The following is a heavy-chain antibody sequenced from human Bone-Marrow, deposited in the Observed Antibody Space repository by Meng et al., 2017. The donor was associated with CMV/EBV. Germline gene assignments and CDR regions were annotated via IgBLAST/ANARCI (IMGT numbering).Heavy chain of an antibody. CDR1: GFTFSSYS. CDR3: VREGCFGEFGFDY. J-gene: IGHJ4*02. CDR2: ISSSSSYI. V-gene: IGHV3-21*01. D-gene: IGHD3-10*01. Sequence: GGSLRLSCAASGFTFSSYSMNWVRQAPGKGLEWVSSISSSSSYIYYADSVKARFTISIDNAKNSLYLQMNSLRSEDTAVYYCVREGCFGEFGFDYWGQGTLVTVSS.